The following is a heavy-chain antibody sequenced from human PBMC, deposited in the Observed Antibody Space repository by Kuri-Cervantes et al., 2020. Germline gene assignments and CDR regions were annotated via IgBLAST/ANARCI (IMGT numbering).Heavy chain of an antibody. CDR1: GFTFSSYA. CDR2: ISSNGGST. Sequence: GESLKISCAASGFTFSSYAMHWVRQAPGKGLEYVSAISSNGGSTYYANSVKGRFTISRDNSKNTLYLQMGSLRAEDMAVYYCARENGYSPSSYYYGMDVWGQGTTVTVSS. V-gene: IGHV3-64*01. D-gene: IGHD5-24*01. J-gene: IGHJ6*02. CDR3: ARENGYSPSSYYYGMDV.